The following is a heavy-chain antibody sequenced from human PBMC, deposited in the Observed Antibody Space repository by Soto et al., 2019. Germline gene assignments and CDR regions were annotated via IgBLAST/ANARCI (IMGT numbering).Heavy chain of an antibody. CDR2: ISAGGDTT. CDR3: ARQETSFHSSDY. Sequence: EVQLLESGGGLVQPGESLRLSCAASGFTFAAFAMAWVRQAPGKGLEWVSSISAGGDTTYYADSVKGRFTISRDRSRNTLYLQMNRLGAEDTARYYCARQETSFHSSDYWGQGTLVTVS. J-gene: IGHJ4*02. CDR1: GFTFAAFA. D-gene: IGHD2-21*01. V-gene: IGHV3-23*01.